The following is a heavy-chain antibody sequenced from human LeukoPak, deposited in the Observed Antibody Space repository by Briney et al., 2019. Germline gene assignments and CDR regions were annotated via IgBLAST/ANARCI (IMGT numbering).Heavy chain of an antibody. V-gene: IGHV3-30*04. J-gene: IGHJ3*02. CDR3: AREYSSGYSYAFDI. D-gene: IGHD3-22*01. CDR1: GFTFSSYA. CDR2: ISYDGSNK. Sequence: PGGSLRLSCAASGFTFSSYAMHWVRQAPGKGLERVAFISYDGSNKYYADSVKGRFTISRDNSKNTLYLQMNSLRAEDTAVYYCAREYSSGYSYAFDIWGQGTMVTVSS.